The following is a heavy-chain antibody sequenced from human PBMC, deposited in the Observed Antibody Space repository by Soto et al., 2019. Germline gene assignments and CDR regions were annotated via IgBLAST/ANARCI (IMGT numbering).Heavy chain of an antibody. D-gene: IGHD6-6*01. Sequence: EVQLAESGGGLAQPGGSRRLSCAASGFTLSGYAMDWVRQAPGKGLEYVSGISSNGVGTYYANSVQGRFTISRDNSKNTVYLQMGSLRLEDMAVYYCARRARPDFYYMDVWGKGTTVTVSS. J-gene: IGHJ6*03. CDR2: ISSNGVGT. CDR1: GFTLSGYA. CDR3: ARRARPDFYYMDV. V-gene: IGHV3-64*01.